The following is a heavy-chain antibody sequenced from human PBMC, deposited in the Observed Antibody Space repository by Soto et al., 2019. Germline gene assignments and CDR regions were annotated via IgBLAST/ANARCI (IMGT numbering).Heavy chain of an antibody. V-gene: IGHV3-48*01. CDR2: ISSSSSTI. D-gene: IGHD6-19*01. CDR1: GFTFSSYS. CDR3: STSALKNGYSSGWYNYYYYMDV. J-gene: IGHJ6*03. Sequence: EVQLVESGGGLVQPGGSLRLSCAASGFTFSSYSMNWVRQAPGKGLEWVSYISSSSSTIYYADSVKGRFTISRDNAKKSLYLQMNSLRAEDTAVYYCSTSALKNGYSSGWYNYYYYMDVWGKGTTVTVSS.